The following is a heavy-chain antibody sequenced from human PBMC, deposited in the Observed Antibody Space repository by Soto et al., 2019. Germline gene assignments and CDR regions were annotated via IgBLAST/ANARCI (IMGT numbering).Heavy chain of an antibody. CDR2: IYYSGST. D-gene: IGHD3-22*01. Sequence: PSETLSLTCTVSGGSISSYYWSWIRQPPGKGLEWIGYIYYSGSTYYNPSLKSRVTISVDTSKNQFSLKLSSVTAADTAVYYCARERYYYDSSGYYYVWGQGTLVTVSS. V-gene: IGHV4-59*12. CDR3: ARERYYYDSSGYYYV. J-gene: IGHJ4*02. CDR1: GGSISSYY.